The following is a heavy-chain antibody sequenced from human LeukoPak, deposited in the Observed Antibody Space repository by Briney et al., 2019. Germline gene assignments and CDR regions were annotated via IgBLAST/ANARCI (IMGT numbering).Heavy chain of an antibody. CDR1: GFTFSSYS. V-gene: IGHV3-21*01. CDR3: ARDSVVRGVILDY. CDR2: ISSSSYI. D-gene: IGHD3-10*01. Sequence: PGGSLRLSCAASGFTFSSYSMNWVRQAPGKGLEWVSSISSSSYIYYADSVKGRFTISRDNAKNSLYLQMNSLRAEDTAVYYCARDSVVRGVILDYWGQGTLVTVSS. J-gene: IGHJ4*02.